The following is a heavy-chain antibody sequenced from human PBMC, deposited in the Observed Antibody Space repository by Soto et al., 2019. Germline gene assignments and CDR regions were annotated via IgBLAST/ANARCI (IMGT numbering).Heavy chain of an antibody. CDR2: VNPDNHNT. Sequence: QVHLVQSGPEVKKPGASVKVSCEVSGYRFPSFGINWVRQAPGQGLEWVGWVNPDNHNTNYAQNLQHRVSLTTDTSKNPAFLELRELTSDDTAVYYCERVRFGDAFAYWGQGTLVTVSS. V-gene: IGHV1-18*01. CDR3: ERVRFGDAFAY. J-gene: IGHJ4*02. D-gene: IGHD4-17*01. CDR1: GYRFPSFG.